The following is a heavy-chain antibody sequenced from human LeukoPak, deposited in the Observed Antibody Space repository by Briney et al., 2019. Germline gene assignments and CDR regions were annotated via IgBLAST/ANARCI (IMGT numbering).Heavy chain of an antibody. Sequence: PGGSLRLSCAASGFTFNSYAMSWVRQAPGKGLEWVSAISGSGGSTYYADSVKGRFTISRDNSKNSLYLQMNSLRAEDAAVYYCARVLVGYSYGRYYFDYWGQGTLVTVSS. V-gene: IGHV3-23*01. J-gene: IGHJ4*02. CDR2: ISGSGGST. CDR1: GFTFNSYA. CDR3: ARVLVGYSYGRYYFDY. D-gene: IGHD5-18*01.